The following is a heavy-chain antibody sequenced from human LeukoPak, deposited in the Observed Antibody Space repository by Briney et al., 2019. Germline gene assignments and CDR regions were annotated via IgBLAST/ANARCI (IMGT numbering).Heavy chain of an antibody. CDR3: ARAYSSGWYGRWGFDP. J-gene: IGHJ5*02. V-gene: IGHV1-18*01. CDR1: GYTFTSYG. Sequence: ASVKVSCKASGYTFTSYGISWVGQAPGQGLEWMGWISAYNGNTNYAPKLQGRVTMTTDTSTSTAYTELRSLRSDDTAVYYCARAYSSGWYGRWGFDPWGQGTLVTVSS. CDR2: ISAYNGNT. D-gene: IGHD6-19*01.